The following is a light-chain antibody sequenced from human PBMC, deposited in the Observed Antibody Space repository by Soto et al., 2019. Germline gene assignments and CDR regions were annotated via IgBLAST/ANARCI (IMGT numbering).Light chain of an antibody. J-gene: IGLJ1*01. V-gene: IGLV2-14*01. Sequence: SVLTQPAPPDGSPGQSLTLSCTGTSRDVGGYNFVSWYQQHPGKAPKLMIYDISNRPSGVSNRFSGSKSGNTASLTISGLQADDEGDYYCSSYTSSSTLYVFGTGTKVTVL. CDR1: SRDVGGYNF. CDR3: SSYTSSSTLYV. CDR2: DIS.